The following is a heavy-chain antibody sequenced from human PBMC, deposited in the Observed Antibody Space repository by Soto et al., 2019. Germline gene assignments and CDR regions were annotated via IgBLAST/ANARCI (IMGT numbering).Heavy chain of an antibody. CDR1: GGSISSGGYS. J-gene: IGHJ4*02. CDR3: AAGGGLPRYY. CDR2: IYHSGST. D-gene: IGHD5-12*01. V-gene: IGHV4-30-2*01. Sequence: QLQLQESGSGLVKPSQTLSLTCAVSGGSISSGGYSWSWIRQPPGKGMEWIGYIYHSGSTYYNPSIRSRVTISVDRTNNLFSLKLSCVTAADTAVYYCAAGGGLPRYYWGQGTLVTVSS.